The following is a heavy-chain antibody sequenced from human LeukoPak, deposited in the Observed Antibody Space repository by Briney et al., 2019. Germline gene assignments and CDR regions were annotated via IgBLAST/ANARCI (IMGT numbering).Heavy chain of an antibody. V-gene: IGHV4-39*07. CDR1: GGSISSSSYY. CDR3: ARAAVQKVKNWFDP. J-gene: IGHJ5*02. CDR2: ICYNGST. Sequence: SETLSLTCTVSGGSISSSSYYWGWIRQPPGKGLEWIVSICYNGSTSDNPSLKSRATISVDTSKNQFSLKLSSVTAADTAVYYCARAAVQKVKNWFDPWGEGTLVTVSS. D-gene: IGHD1-1*01.